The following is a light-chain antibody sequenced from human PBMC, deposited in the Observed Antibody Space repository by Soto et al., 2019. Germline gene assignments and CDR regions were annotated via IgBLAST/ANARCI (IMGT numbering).Light chain of an antibody. Sequence: IMLKHSPSALSSSIEERATLSCRASQSVSSSYLAWYQQKPGQAPRLLIYGASSRATGIPDRFSGSGSGTDFTLTISRLEPEDFAVYYCQQYGSSPPWTFGQGTK. CDR2: GAS. CDR3: QQYGSSPPWT. J-gene: IGKJ1*01. CDR1: QSVSSSY. V-gene: IGKV3-20*01.